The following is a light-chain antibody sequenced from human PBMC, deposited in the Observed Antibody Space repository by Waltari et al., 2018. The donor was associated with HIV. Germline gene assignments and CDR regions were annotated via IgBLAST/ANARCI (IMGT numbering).Light chain of an antibody. Sequence: QSVLTQPPSASGTPGQRVTIACSGSNSNIGSNTVNWYKQVPGTAPKLLIYDNYEMPSGVPDRFLGAKSGASASLAVSGLQSEDDGDYYCAAWDGSLLGVLFGGGTKLTVL. CDR2: DNY. CDR3: AAWDGSLLGVL. V-gene: IGLV1-44*01. CDR1: NSNIGSNT. J-gene: IGLJ2*01.